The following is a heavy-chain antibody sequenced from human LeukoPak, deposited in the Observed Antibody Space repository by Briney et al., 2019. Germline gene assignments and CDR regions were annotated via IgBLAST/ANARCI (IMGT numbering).Heavy chain of an antibody. CDR2: INHSGST. V-gene: IGHV4-34*01. CDR1: GGSFSGYY. CDR3: ARNSVPSFYSDTSGYFYY. J-gene: IGHJ4*02. Sequence: ASETLSLTCGVSGGSFSGYYFGWVRQSPEKGLEWIGEINHSGSTNYNPSLKSRVTISVDTAKKQISLKLNSVTAADTAVYYCARNSVPSFYSDTSGYFYYWGQGTLVTVSS. D-gene: IGHD3-22*01.